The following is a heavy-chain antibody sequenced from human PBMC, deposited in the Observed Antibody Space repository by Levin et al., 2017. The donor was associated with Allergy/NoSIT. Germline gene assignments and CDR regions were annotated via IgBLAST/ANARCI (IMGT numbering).Heavy chain of an antibody. CDR2: IYYSGST. V-gene: IGHV4-59*08. Sequence: KPSETLSLTCTVSGGSMHSHYWSWIRQPPGKGLEWIGNIYYSGSTNYNPSLNSRVTMSVDTSKNQCSLSLRSLTAADTAIYYCARLIAEGYTRGLQFDSWGLGTRVTVSS. CDR1: GGSMHSHY. J-gene: IGHJ4*02. D-gene: IGHD5-24*01. CDR3: ARLIAEGYTRGLQFDS.